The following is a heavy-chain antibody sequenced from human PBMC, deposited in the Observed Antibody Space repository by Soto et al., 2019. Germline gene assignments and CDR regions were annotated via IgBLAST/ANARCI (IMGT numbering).Heavy chain of an antibody. J-gene: IGHJ4*02. V-gene: IGHV3-74*01. CDR3: AESSNERGLSW. Sequence: GGSLRLSCIASGFPFSRYWMHWVRQDPVKGLVWVSRINSDGSDRRYADSVKGRFTISRDNTKNTVYLEMNSLRAEDTAMYYCAESSNERGLSWWGQGT. CDR1: GFPFSRYW. CDR2: INSDGSDR. D-gene: IGHD3-16*02.